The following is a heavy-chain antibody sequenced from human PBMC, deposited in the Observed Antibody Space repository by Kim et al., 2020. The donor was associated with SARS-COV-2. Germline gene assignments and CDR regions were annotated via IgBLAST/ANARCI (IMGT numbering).Heavy chain of an antibody. CDR1: GFTFSNYG. Sequence: GGSLRLSCAASGFTFSNYGMSWVRQAPGKGLEWVSTITESGDATYLAESVKGRFSISRDNSKQTLSLQMNSLRAEDTAIYFCVKNFDRPPCWGPDCYSNDVFRSWGQGTRVVVST. CDR2: ITESGDAT. D-gene: IGHD2-21*02. V-gene: IGHV3-23*01. J-gene: IGHJ3*01. CDR3: VKNFDRPPCWGPDCYSNDVFRS.